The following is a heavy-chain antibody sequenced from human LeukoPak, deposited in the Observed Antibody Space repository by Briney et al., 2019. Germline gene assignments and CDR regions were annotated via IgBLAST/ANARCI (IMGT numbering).Heavy chain of an antibody. V-gene: IGHV3-20*04. CDR3: AKDPTYSSDGY. Sequence: GGSLRLSCAASGFTFDDYDMSWVRQVPGKGLEWVCGLNWNGVSTGYADSVKGRFTISRDNAKNFLYLQMNSLRAEDTALYYCAKDPTYSSDGYWGQGTLVTVSS. D-gene: IGHD6-19*01. CDR2: LNWNGVST. J-gene: IGHJ4*02. CDR1: GFTFDDYD.